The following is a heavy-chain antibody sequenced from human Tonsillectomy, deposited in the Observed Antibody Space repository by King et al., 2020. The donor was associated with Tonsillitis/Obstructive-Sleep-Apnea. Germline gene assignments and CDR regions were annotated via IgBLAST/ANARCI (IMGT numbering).Heavy chain of an antibody. CDR2: INAGNGNT. D-gene: IGHD2-15*01. CDR1: GYTFTSYA. V-gene: IGHV1-3*01. J-gene: IGHJ4*02. CDR3: ARGPTPYY. Sequence: QLVQSGAEVKKPGASVKVFCKASGYTFTSYAMHWVLQAPAQRLGWMGWINAGNGNTKYSQKFQGRVTITRDTSASTAYMELSSLRSEDTAVYYCARGPTPYYWGQGTLVTVSS.